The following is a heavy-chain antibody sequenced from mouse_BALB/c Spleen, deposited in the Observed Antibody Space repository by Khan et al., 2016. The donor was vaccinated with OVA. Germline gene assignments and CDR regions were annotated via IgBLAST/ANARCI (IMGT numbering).Heavy chain of an antibody. CDR3: ARSTYRYAFVY. CDR1: GDSITSGY. D-gene: IGHD2-14*01. Sequence: EVQLQESGPSLVKPSQTLSLTCSVTGDSITSGYWNWVRKFPGNKLEYMGYIIYTGYTYYHPSLKSRISITRHTSKNQYYLQLNSVTDDDTATYYCARSTYRYAFVYWGQGTLVTVSA. J-gene: IGHJ3*01. CDR2: IIYTGYT. V-gene: IGHV3-8*02.